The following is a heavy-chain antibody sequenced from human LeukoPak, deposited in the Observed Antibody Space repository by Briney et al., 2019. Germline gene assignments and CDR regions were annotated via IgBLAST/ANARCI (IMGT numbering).Heavy chain of an antibody. V-gene: IGHV1-69*05. CDR1: GGTFSSYA. D-gene: IGHD1-26*01. J-gene: IGHJ4*02. Sequence: SVKVSCKASGGTFSSYAISWVRQAPGQGLEWMGRIIPIFGTANYAQKFQGRATITTDESTSTAYMELSSLRSEDTAVYYCAREEGYYSGSYHLDYWGQGTLVTVSS. CDR2: IIPIFGTA. CDR3: AREEGYYSGSYHLDY.